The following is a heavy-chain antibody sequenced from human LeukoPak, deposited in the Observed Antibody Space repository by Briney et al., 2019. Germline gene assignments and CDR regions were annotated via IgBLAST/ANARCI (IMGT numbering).Heavy chain of an antibody. CDR1: GGSISSYY. J-gene: IGHJ6*02. Sequence: PSETLSLTCTVSGGSISSYYWSWVRQPPGKGLEWIGYIYNSGSTNYNPSLKSRVTISVHTSKHQFSLKLSSVTAADTAVYYCARDYSNYRHYYYGMDVWGQGTTVTVSS. V-gene: IGHV4-59*01. CDR3: ARDYSNYRHYYYGMDV. CDR2: IYNSGST. D-gene: IGHD4-11*01.